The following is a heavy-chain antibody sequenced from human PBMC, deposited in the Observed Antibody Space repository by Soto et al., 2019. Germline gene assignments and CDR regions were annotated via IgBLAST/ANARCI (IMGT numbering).Heavy chain of an antibody. J-gene: IGHJ6*02. CDR1: SGSFTAYY. Sequence: PSETLSLTYAVNSGSFTAYYWTWIRQAPGKGLEWIGEINHSGSTNYNPSLKSRVTISVDTSRNQFSLKVNTVTAADTGVYYCARVRGGYYYGVDVWGRGTTVTVSS. CDR2: INHSGST. CDR3: ARVRGGYYYGVDV. V-gene: IGHV4-34*01.